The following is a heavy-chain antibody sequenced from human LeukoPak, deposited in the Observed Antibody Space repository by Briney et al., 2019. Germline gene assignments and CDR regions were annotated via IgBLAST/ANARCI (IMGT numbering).Heavy chain of an antibody. D-gene: IGHD3-22*01. CDR3: ARASHYYDSSGYYAFDI. CDR1: GFTFSSYG. J-gene: IGHJ3*02. V-gene: IGHV3-33*01. CDR2: IWYDGSNK. Sequence: GGSLRLSCAASGFTFSSYGMHWVRQPPGKGLEWVAVIWYDGSNKYYADSVKGRFTISRDNSKNTLYLQMNSLRAEDTAVYYCARASHYYDSSGYYAFDIWGQGTMVTVSS.